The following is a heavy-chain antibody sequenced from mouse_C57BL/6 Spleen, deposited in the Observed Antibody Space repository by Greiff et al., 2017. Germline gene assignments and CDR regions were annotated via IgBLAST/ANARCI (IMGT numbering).Heavy chain of an antibody. D-gene: IGHD4-1*01. V-gene: IGHV1-82*01. CDR1: GYAFSSSW. Sequence: VQLQQSGPELVKPGASVKISCKASGYAFSSSWMNWVKQRPGKGLEWIGRIYPGDGDTNYNGKFKGKDTLTADKSSSTAYMQLSSLTSEDSAVYFCARGPGTDYWGQGTTLTVSS. CDR3: ARGPGTDY. J-gene: IGHJ2*01. CDR2: IYPGDGDT.